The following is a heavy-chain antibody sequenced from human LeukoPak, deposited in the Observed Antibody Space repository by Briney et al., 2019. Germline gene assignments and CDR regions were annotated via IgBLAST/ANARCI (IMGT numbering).Heavy chain of an antibody. CDR3: ARDVGYYYDSSGYYYAPIGFDY. CDR2: INPSGGST. D-gene: IGHD3-22*01. Sequence: ASVKVSCKASGYTFTSYYMHWVRQAPGQGLEWMGIINPSGGSTSYAQKFQGRVTMTRDMSTSTVYMELSSLRSEDTAVYYCARDVGYYYDSSGYYYAPIGFDYWGQGTLVTVSS. V-gene: IGHV1-46*01. CDR1: GYTFTSYY. J-gene: IGHJ4*02.